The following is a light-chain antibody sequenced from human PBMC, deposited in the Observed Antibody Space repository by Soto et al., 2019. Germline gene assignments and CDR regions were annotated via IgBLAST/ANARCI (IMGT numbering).Light chain of an antibody. J-gene: IGKJ1*01. CDR3: QQYNTRPQT. CDR2: GAS. Sequence: EIVMTQSPATLSVSPGERATLSCRASQSVSSNLAWYQQKPGQAPRLLIYGASTRATGIPARFSGSGSGTEFALTITGLQSEDFTVYFCQQYNTRPQTFGQGTKVEIK. CDR1: QSVSSN. V-gene: IGKV3-15*01.